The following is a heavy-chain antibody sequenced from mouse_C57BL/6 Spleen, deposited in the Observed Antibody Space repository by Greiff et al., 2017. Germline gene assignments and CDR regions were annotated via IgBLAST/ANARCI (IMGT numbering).Heavy chain of an antibody. J-gene: IGHJ3*01. CDR2: IDPEDGET. V-gene: IGHV14-2*01. CDR1: GFNINDYY. Sequence: VQLQQSGAELVQPGASVKLSCTASGFNINDYYMHWVKQRTEQGLEWIGRIDPEDGETKYAPKFQGKATITACTSSNTAYLQLSSLTSEDPAVYFCASGYDYGDAYWGQGTLVTVSA. D-gene: IGHD2-4*01. CDR3: ASGYDYGDAY.